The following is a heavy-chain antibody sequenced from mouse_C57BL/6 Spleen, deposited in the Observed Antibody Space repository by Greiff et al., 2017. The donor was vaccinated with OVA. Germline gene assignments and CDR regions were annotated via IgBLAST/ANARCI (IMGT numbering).Heavy chain of an antibody. J-gene: IGHJ2*01. CDR1: GYSITSGYY. CDR3: ARERLIKGNYDY. Sequence: ESGPGLVKPSQSLSLTCSATGYSITSGYYWNWIRRFPGNKLELMGYIRYDGSNNYNPSLKNRISITRDTSKDQFFLKWNSVTTEDTATCYCARERLIKGNYDYWGQGTTLTVSS. V-gene: IGHV3-6*01. CDR2: IRYDGSN. D-gene: IGHD2-1*01.